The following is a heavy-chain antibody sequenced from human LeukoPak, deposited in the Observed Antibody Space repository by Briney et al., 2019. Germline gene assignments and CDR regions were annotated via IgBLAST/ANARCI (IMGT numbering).Heavy chain of an antibody. Sequence: GASVKVSCKTTGYSFTTFHINWVRQAPGQGPEWMGWVNPDTGNTGFAQKFQGRVTITQNNSVTTVYMELSSLTSADTAVYYCARRGLVAGIYDLVYGFDIWGQGTMVTVSS. V-gene: IGHV1-8*03. CDR3: ARRGLVAGIYDLVYGFDI. D-gene: IGHD3/OR15-3a*01. CDR1: GYSFTTFH. J-gene: IGHJ3*02. CDR2: VNPDTGNT.